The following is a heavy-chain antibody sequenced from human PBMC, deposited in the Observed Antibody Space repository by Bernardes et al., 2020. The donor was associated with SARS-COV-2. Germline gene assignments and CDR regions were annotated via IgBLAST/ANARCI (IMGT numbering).Heavy chain of an antibody. D-gene: IGHD6-19*01. J-gene: IGHJ6*02. CDR2: INSDGSST. CDR3: ASSGGTGFRSQYSSGWYPEAPYYYGMDV. CDR1: GFTFSSYW. V-gene: IGHV3-74*01. Sequence: GGSLRLSCAASGFTFSSYWMHWVRQAPGKGLVWVSRINSDGSSTSYADSVKGRFTISRDNAKNTLYLQMNSLRAEDTAVYYCASSGGTGFRSQYSSGWYPEAPYYYGMDVWGQGTTVTVSS.